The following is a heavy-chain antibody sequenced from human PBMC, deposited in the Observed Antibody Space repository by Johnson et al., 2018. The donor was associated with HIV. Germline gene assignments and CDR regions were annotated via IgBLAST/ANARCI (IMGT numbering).Heavy chain of an antibody. CDR2: IYSGGST. Sequence: VQLVESGGGVVQPGRSLRLSCAASGFTFSTYAMHWVRQAPGKGLEWVSVIYSGGSTYYADSVTGRFTLSRDNSKNTLYLQMNSLRAEDTAVYDCAREGPSERAGFDIWGQGTMVTVSS. CDR1: GFTFSTYA. CDR3: AREGPSERAGFDI. J-gene: IGHJ3*02. V-gene: IGHV3-66*01.